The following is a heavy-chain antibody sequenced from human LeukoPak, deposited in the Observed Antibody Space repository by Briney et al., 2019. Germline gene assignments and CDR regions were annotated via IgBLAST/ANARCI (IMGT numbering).Heavy chain of an antibody. CDR1: IFTFRRYW. CDR3: ARDWAVAATVGPITANWFDP. Sequence: GGSVSLSCAACIFTFRRYWMQGVGQAAGRERVWVSRINRDGWNTRYADSVKGRFTLSRDNSKNTLYLQMNSLRAEDTAVYYCARDWAVAATVGPITANWFDPWGQGTLVSVSS. CDR2: INRDGWNT. D-gene: IGHD2-15*01. J-gene: IGHJ5*02. V-gene: IGHV3-74*01.